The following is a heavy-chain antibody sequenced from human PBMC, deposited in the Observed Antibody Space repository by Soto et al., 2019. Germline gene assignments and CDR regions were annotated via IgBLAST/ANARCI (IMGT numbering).Heavy chain of an antibody. J-gene: IGHJ4*02. CDR2: ISSTSSYI. CDR3: ATEGRSGYRNFDF. V-gene: IGHV3-21*01. D-gene: IGHD3-22*01. CDR1: GFTFNLYT. Sequence: DVQLVESGGGVVKPGGSLRLSCTASGFTFNLYTLNWVRQAPGKGLEWVSSISSTSSYIYYADSVKGRFAISRDNAEKSLFLQMSDLRAEDTALYYCATEGRSGYRNFDFWGQGTLVTVSS.